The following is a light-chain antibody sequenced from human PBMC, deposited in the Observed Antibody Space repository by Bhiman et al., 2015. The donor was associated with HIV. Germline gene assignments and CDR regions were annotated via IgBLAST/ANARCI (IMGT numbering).Light chain of an antibody. CDR3: SSYASSSTLV. J-gene: IGLJ2*01. V-gene: IGLV2-14*03. CDR1: SSDLGGSNF. Sequence: QSALTQPASVSGSPGQSITISCIGTSSDLGGSNFVSWYRQHPGKAPELMIYDVSKRPSGVSNRFSGSKSANTASLTISGLQAEDEADYYCSSYASSSTLVFGGGTQLTVL. CDR2: DVS.